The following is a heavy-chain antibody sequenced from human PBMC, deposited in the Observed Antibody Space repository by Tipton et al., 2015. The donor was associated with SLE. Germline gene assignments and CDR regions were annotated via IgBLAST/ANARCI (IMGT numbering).Heavy chain of an antibody. V-gene: IGHV3-48*01. D-gene: IGHD3-3*01. Sequence: RGRFTISRDNAKSSLYLQMNRLRAEDTAVYYCARARILEWLLADYWGQGTLVTVSS. J-gene: IGHJ4*02. CDR3: ARARILEWLLADY.